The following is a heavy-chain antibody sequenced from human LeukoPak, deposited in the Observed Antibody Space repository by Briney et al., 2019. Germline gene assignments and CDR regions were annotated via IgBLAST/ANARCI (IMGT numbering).Heavy chain of an antibody. CDR2: MNPNSGNT. Sequence: ASVKLSCKASGYTFTSYDINCVREATGPGREWLGWMNPNSGNTGYAQKFQGRVTMTKNTSISTAYMELSSLRSEDTDVYYCARGKLLTPFDFWGQGTLVTVSS. J-gene: IGHJ4*02. CDR3: ARGKLLTPFDF. CDR1: GYTFTSYD. V-gene: IGHV1-8*01.